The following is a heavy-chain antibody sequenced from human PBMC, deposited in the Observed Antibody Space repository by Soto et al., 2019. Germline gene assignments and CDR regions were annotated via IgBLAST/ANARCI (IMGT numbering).Heavy chain of an antibody. J-gene: IGHJ5*02. D-gene: IGHD2-2*01. CDR3: ARDVGYCSTTSCYARWFDP. CDR1: GGSISSGGYY. CDR2: IYYSGST. Sequence: PSETLSLTCTVSGGSISSGGYYWSWIRQHPGKGLEWIGYIYYSGSTSYNPSLKSRVTISVDTSKNQFSLKLSSVTAADTAVYYCARDVGYCSTTSCYARWFDPWGQGTLVTVSS. V-gene: IGHV4-31*03.